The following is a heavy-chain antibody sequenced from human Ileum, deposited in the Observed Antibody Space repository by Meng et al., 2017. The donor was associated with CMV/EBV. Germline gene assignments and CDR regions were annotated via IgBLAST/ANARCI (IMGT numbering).Heavy chain of an antibody. CDR3: TTDGGFY. CDR2: IKNKVGGGTP. CDR1: GFTFSSYW. Sequence: GESLKISCAASGFTFSSYWMSWVRQAPGKGLEWVGRIKNKVGGGTPDYAAPVKGRFTISKDDSKNTLYLQMNTLTTEDTALYYCTTDGGFYWGQGTLVTVSS. D-gene: IGHD3-16*01. V-gene: IGHV3-15*01. J-gene: IGHJ4*02.